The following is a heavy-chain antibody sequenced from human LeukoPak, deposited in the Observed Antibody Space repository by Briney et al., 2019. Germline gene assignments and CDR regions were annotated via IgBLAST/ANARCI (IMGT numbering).Heavy chain of an antibody. V-gene: IGHV1-69*04. J-gene: IGHJ6*02. CDR1: GGTFSSYA. CDR2: IIPIFGIA. D-gene: IGHD3-10*01. CDR3: ARDQRGDLYYGMDV. Sequence: SVKVSCKATGGTFSSYAISWVRQAPGQGLEWMGRIIPIFGIANYAQKFQGRVTITADKSTSTAYMELSSLRSEDTAVYYCARDQRGDLYYGMDVWGQGTTVTVSS.